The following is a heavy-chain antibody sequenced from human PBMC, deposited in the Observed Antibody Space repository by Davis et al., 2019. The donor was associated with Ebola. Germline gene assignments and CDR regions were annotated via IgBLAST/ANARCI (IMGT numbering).Heavy chain of an antibody. V-gene: IGHV4-30-4*01. D-gene: IGHD3-10*01. CDR2: IYYSGNA. CDR1: GGSISSGDYF. Sequence: SETLSLTCTVSGGSISSGDYFWSWIRQPPGKGLEWIGYIYYSGNAYYNPSLKSRVTISVDTSKNQFSLKLSSVTAADTAVYYCASPHSREDYYGSGSYFKFDYWGQGTLVTVSS. J-gene: IGHJ4*02. CDR3: ASPHSREDYYGSGSYFKFDY.